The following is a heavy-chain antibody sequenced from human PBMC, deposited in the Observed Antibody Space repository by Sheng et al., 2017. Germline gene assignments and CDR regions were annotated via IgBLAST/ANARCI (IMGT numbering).Heavy chain of an antibody. CDR3: ARRGYYLSRVDY. J-gene: IGHJ4*02. CDR1: GGSFSGYY. D-gene: IGHD3-22*01. V-gene: IGHV4-34*01. Sequence: QXQLQQWGAGLLKPSETLSLTCAVYGGSFSGYYWSWIRQPPGKGLEWIGEINHSGSTNYNPSLKSRVTISVDTSKNQFSLKLSSVTAADTAVYYCARRGYYLSRVDYWGQGTLVTVSS. CDR2: INHSGST.